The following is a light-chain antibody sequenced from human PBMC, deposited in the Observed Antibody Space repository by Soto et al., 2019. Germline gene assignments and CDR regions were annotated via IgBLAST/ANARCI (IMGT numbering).Light chain of an antibody. V-gene: IGLV2-23*02. J-gene: IGLJ2*01. CDR3: CSYADTASVV. Sequence: QSALTQPASVSGSPGQSIAISCTGSSGDFGNNNFVSWYQQYPGKAPEFIIFEVSKRPPGVSNRFSGSKSGNTASLTISGLQAEDEADYYCCSYADTASVVFGGGTKLTVL. CDR2: EVS. CDR1: SGDFGNNNF.